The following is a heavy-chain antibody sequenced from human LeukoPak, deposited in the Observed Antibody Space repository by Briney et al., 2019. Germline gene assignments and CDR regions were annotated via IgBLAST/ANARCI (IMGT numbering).Heavy chain of an antibody. CDR3: TTDLVLDYDYVWGSYRGAFDI. CDR1: GYSVSSGNY. Sequence: ETLSLTCTVSGYSVSSGNYWGWIRQPPGKGLEWVGRIKSKTDGGTTDYAAPVKGRFTISRDDSKNTLYLQMNSLKTEDTAVYYCTTDLVLDYDYVWGSYRGAFDIWGQGTMVTVSS. J-gene: IGHJ3*02. CDR2: IKSKTDGGTT. V-gene: IGHV3-15*01. D-gene: IGHD3-16*02.